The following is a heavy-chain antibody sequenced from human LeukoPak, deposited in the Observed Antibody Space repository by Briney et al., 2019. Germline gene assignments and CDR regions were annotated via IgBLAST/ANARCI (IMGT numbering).Heavy chain of an antibody. D-gene: IGHD6-19*01. Sequence: PGGSLRLSCAASGFTFSSYAMHWVRQAPGKGLEYVSAISSNGGSTYYANSVKGRFTISRDNSKNTLYLQMGSLGAEDMAVYYCAREQQWLASDAFDIWGQGTMVTVSS. CDR1: GFTFSSYA. CDR3: AREQQWLASDAFDI. V-gene: IGHV3-64*01. J-gene: IGHJ3*02. CDR2: ISSNGGST.